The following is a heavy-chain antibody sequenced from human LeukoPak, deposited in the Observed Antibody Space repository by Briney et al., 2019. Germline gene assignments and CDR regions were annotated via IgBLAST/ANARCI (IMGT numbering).Heavy chain of an antibody. CDR2: INHSGST. Sequence: SETLSLTCAVYGGSFSGYYWSWIRQPPGKGLEWIGEINHSGSTNYNPSLKSRVTISVDTSKNQFSLKLSSVTAADTAVYYCASTATYGSGLKWLIYWGQGTLVTVSS. CDR1: GGSFSGYY. V-gene: IGHV4-34*01. D-gene: IGHD3-10*01. J-gene: IGHJ4*02. CDR3: ASTATYGSGLKWLIY.